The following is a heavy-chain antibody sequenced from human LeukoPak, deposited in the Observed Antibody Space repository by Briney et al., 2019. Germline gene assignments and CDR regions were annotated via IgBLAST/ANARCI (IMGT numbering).Heavy chain of an antibody. Sequence: GGSLRLSCAASGFTISSNYMSWVRQAPGKGLEWVSVIYSGGSTYYADSVKGRFTISRDNSKNTLYLQMNSLRAEDTAVYYCATSGAAAGTFDYWGQGTLVTVSS. CDR3: ATSGAAAGTFDY. CDR2: IYSGGST. J-gene: IGHJ4*02. CDR1: GFTISSNY. V-gene: IGHV3-53*01. D-gene: IGHD6-13*01.